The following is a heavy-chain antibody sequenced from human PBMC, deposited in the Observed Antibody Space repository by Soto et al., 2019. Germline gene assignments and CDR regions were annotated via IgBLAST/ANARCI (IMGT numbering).Heavy chain of an antibody. CDR1: GFSISSYY. V-gene: IGHV4-34*01. CDR2: INHSGST. CDR3: ARRYGSSSYNWFDP. J-gene: IGHJ5*02. Sequence: PSETLSLTCTVSGFSISSYYWSWIRQPPGKGLEWIGEINHSGSTNYNPSLKSRVTISVDTSKNQFSLKLSSVTAADTAVYYCARRYGSSSYNWFDPWGQGTLVTVSS. D-gene: IGHD6-6*01.